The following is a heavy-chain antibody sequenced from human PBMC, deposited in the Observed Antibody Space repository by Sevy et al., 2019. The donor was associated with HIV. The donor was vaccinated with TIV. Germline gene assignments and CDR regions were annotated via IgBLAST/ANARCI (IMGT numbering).Heavy chain of an antibody. Sequence: ASVKVSCKASGYSFPSYGVTWVRQAPGQGLEWMGWISTYYGHTNYPQRLQGRVTMTTETPTNTGYMELTSLTSDDTAVYYCARGTYMDFWGQGTTVTVSS. CDR2: ISTYYGHT. CDR3: ARGTYMDF. J-gene: IGHJ6*01. V-gene: IGHV1-18*01. D-gene: IGHD1-7*01. CDR1: GYSFPSYG.